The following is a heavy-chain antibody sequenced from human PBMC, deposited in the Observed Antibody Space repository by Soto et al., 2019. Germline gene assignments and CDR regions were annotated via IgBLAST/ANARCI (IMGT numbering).Heavy chain of an antibody. D-gene: IGHD3-3*01. Sequence: GASVKVSCKASGYTFTRYGISWVRQAPGQGLEWMGWISGYNANTNYAENLQDRVTMTTDTSTNTAYMELRSLRSDDTAMYYCARVGIFGVVAPLLDSWGQGTLVTVSS. V-gene: IGHV1-18*04. CDR1: GYTFTRYG. CDR2: ISGYNANT. CDR3: ARVGIFGVVAPLLDS. J-gene: IGHJ4*02.